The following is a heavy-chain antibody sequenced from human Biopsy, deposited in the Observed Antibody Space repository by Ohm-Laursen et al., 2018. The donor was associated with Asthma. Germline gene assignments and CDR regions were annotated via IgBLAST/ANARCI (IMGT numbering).Heavy chain of an antibody. CDR2: TNERGVT. Sequence: PGTLSLTCDVYPGSFSGFFWTWIRQSPGKGLERIGETNERGVTNNNPSLKSRVIISIDTYWNRVSLKLTSVTAADTAVYYCARGPELDVWGQGTTVTVSS. CDR1: PGSFSGFF. V-gene: IGHV4-34*01. CDR3: ARGPELDV. J-gene: IGHJ6*02.